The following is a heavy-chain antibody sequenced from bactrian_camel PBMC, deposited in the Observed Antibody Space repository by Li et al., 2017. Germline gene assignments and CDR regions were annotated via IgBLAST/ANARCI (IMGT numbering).Heavy chain of an antibody. J-gene: IGHJ4*01. CDR2: MFLSEGDT. D-gene: IGHD5*01. CDR3: TAEGGYGLSYCQSADYRY. V-gene: IGHV3S66*01. Sequence: DVQLVESGGGLAQAGESLRLSCTYSGLINDDYTIGWFRQAPGQEREGVSCMFLSEGDTVYTGSVKGRFTISKDITKNTLYLQMNNLKPEDTAVYYCTAEGGYGLSYCQSADYRYWGQGTQVTVS. CDR1: GLINDDYT.